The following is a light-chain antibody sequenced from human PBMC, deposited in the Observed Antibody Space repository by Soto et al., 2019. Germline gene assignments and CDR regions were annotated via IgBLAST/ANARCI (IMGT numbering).Light chain of an antibody. Sequence: DNQMTQSPSTLSASVGDRVTITCRASQSISRWLAWYQQIPGKAPKLLIYKASSLESGVPSRFSGSASGTEFTLTITSLQPDDFATYYCQQSYSTPRGTFGPGTKVDIK. CDR2: KAS. CDR3: QQSYSTPRGT. CDR1: QSISRW. J-gene: IGKJ3*01. V-gene: IGKV1-5*03.